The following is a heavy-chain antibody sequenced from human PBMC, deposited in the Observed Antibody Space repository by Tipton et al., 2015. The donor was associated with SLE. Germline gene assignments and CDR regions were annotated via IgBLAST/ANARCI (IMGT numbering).Heavy chain of an antibody. J-gene: IGHJ4*02. CDR3: ARDEDDYVWGSYRSLYDY. CDR2: ISSSSSYI. V-gene: IGHV3-21*01. D-gene: IGHD3-16*02. CDR1: GFTFSSYG. Sequence: SLRLSCAASGFTFSSYGMNWVRQAPGKGLEWVSSISSSSSYIYYADSVKGRFTISRDNAKNSLYLQMNSLRAEDTAVYYCARDEDDYVWGSYRSLYDYWGQGTLVTVSS.